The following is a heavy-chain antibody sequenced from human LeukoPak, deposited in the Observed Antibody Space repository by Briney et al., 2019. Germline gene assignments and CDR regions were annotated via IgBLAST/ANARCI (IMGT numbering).Heavy chain of an antibody. Sequence: GESLKISCKGSGYSFTSYWIGWVRQMPGKGLEWMGIIYPGDSDTRYSPSFQGQVTISADKSISTAYLQWCSLKASDTAMYYCASPPRRYCSSTSCYGGWGQGTLVTVSS. CDR1: GYSFTSYW. CDR3: ASPPRRYCSSTSCYGG. CDR2: IYPGDSDT. J-gene: IGHJ4*02. V-gene: IGHV5-51*01. D-gene: IGHD2-2*01.